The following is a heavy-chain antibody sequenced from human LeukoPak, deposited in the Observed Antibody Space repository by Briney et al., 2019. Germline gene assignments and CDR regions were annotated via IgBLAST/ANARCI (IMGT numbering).Heavy chain of an antibody. CDR1: GVSISSYY. V-gene: IGHV4-59*01. CDR2: IYYSGST. D-gene: IGHD5-18*01. CDR3: ARGNSYGSYYFDY. J-gene: IGHJ4*02. Sequence: PSETLSLTCTVSGVSISSYYWSWVRQPPGKGLEWLGYIYYSGSTNYNPSRKSRVTISVDTSKNQFSLNLSSVTAADTAVYYCARGNSYGSYYFDYWGQGTLVTVSS.